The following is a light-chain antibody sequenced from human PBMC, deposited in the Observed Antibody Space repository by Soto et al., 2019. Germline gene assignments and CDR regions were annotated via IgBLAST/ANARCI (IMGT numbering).Light chain of an antibody. Sequence: EIMLTQSPGTLSLSPGERATLSCRASQSVSSNYLAWYQQKPGQAPRLLVYGASIRATGIPDRFSGSGSGTEFTLTISSLQSEDLAVYYCQQYNNWPLTFGGGTKVDIK. J-gene: IGKJ4*01. CDR1: QSVSSN. V-gene: IGKV3D-15*01. CDR3: QQYNNWPLT. CDR2: GAS.